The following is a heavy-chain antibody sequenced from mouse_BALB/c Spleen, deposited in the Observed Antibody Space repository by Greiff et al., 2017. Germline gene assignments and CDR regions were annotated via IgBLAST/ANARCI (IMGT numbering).Heavy chain of an antibody. Sequence: EVKLMESGGGLVQPGGSMKLSCVASGFTFSNYWMNWVRQSPEKGLEWVAEIRLKSNNYATHYAESVKGRFTISRDDSKSSVYLQMNNLRAEDTGIYYCTRPPGNYRDAMDYWGQGTSVTVSS. J-gene: IGHJ4*01. V-gene: IGHV6-6*02. CDR2: IRLKSNNYAT. CDR3: TRPPGNYRDAMDY. CDR1: GFTFSNYW. D-gene: IGHD2-1*01.